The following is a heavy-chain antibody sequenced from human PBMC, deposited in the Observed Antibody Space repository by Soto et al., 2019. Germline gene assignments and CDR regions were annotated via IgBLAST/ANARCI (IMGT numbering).Heavy chain of an antibody. D-gene: IGHD3-16*01. CDR3: ASGNRESFAIDN. CDR1: GDSINSKNW. Sequence: PSETLSLTCGVSGDSINSKNWWSWVRQSPEKGLEWIGETYYRGTTNYNPSLKSRVNISLDKSQNQLSLKLRFVTAADTAMYYCASGNRESFAIDNWGRRTMVTVSS. V-gene: IGHV4-4*02. CDR2: TYYRGTT. J-gene: IGHJ4*02.